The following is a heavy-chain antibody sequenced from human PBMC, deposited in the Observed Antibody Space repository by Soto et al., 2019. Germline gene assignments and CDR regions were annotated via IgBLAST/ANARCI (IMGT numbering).Heavy chain of an antibody. Sequence: ASVKVSCKASGYTFTSYGISWVRQAPGQGLEWMGWISAYNGNTNYAQKLQGRVTMTTDTSTSTAYMELRSLRSDDTAVYYCAREVPLIVGVTAIPHDYWGRGTLVTVSS. CDR1: GYTFTSYG. CDR3: AREVPLIVGVTAIPHDY. V-gene: IGHV1-18*01. D-gene: IGHD2-21*02. CDR2: ISAYNGNT. J-gene: IGHJ4*02.